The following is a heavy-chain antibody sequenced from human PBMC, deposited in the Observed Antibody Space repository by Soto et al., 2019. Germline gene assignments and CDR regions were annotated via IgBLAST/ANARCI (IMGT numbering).Heavy chain of an antibody. J-gene: IGHJ4*02. CDR1: GFTFSSYA. CDR3: AKYIGGGNYYFDY. D-gene: IGHD2-21*01. Sequence: GGSLRLSCAASGFTFSSYAMSWVRQAPGKGLEWVSAISGSGGSTYYAGSVKGRFTISRDNSKNTLYLQMNSLRAEDTAVYYCAKYIGGGNYYFDYWGQGTLVTVSS. CDR2: ISGSGGST. V-gene: IGHV3-23*01.